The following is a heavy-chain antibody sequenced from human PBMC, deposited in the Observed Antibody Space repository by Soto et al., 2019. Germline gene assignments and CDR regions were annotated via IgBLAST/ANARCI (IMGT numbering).Heavy chain of an antibody. CDR2: ISGSGGST. J-gene: IGHJ6*02. V-gene: IGHV3-23*01. D-gene: IGHD2-8*01. CDR1: GLSFSSYA. CDR3: AKYRTKPRKPMDV. Sequence: GSLRLSCAASGLSFSSYAMSWVRQAPGKGLEWVSAISGSGGSTYYADSVKGRFTISRDNSKNTLYLQMNSLRAEDTAVYYWAKYRTKPRKPMDVWGQGTTVTVSS.